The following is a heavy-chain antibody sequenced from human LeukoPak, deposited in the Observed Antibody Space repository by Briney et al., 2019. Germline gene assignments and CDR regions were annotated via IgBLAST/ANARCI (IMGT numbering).Heavy chain of an antibody. CDR2: IHFGGTT. D-gene: IGHD5-18*01. V-gene: IGHV4-4*07. CDR3: ARDSPDGYTSGHHFYYMDV. CDR1: GGSISPYY. J-gene: IGHJ6*03. Sequence: SETLSLTCTVSGGSISPYYGTWIRQSAGKGLEFMGRIHFGGTTNYNPSLMSRITLSVDTSKSQVSLKLSSVTAADTAVYYCARDSPDGYTSGHHFYYMDVWGNGTTVTVSS.